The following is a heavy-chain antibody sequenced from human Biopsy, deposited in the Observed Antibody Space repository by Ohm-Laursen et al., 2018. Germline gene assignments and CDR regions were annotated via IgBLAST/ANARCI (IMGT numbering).Heavy chain of an antibody. V-gene: IGHV3-21*01. CDR3: ARDSRRTAREGGMDV. J-gene: IGHJ6*02. CDR2: ISETSSHI. CDR1: GFTFSSYS. Sequence: SLRLSCAAPGFTFSSYSMNWVRQAPGKGLEWISYISETSSHIYDADSVKGRFTVARDNAKNSLYLQLNSLRAEDTAVYYCARDSRRTAREGGMDVWGQGTTVTVSS. D-gene: IGHD6-6*01.